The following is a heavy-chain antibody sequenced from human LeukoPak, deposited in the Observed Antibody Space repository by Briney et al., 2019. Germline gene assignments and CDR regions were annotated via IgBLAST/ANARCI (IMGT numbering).Heavy chain of an antibody. CDR2: IIPIFGTA. CDR1: GGTFSSYA. CDR3: ASGPFLTFDHTPEGYYHYYMDV. V-gene: IGHV1-69*13. J-gene: IGHJ6*03. D-gene: IGHD1-14*01. Sequence: SVKVSCKASGGTFSSYAISWVRQAPGQGLEWMGGIIPIFGTANYAQKFQGRLTITADPSTSTAYMELSSLRSEDTAVYYCASGPFLTFDHTPEGYYHYYMDVWGPGTTVTTSS.